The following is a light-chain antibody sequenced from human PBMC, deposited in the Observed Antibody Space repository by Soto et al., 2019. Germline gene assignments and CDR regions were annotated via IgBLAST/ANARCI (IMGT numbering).Light chain of an antibody. J-gene: IGLJ2*01. V-gene: IGLV1-44*01. CDR1: SSNIGSNY. CDR2: FNS. Sequence: QSALTQPPSASGTPGQSVTISCSGSSSNIGSNYVNWYQQVPGTAPKLLIYFNSHRPSGVPDRFSGSKSGTSASLAITGLQSEDEADYYCAAWDDSLKGYVLFGGGTKLTVL. CDR3: AAWDDSLKGYVL.